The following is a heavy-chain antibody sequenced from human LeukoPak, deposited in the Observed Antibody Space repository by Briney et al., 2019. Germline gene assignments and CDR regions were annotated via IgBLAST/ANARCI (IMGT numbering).Heavy chain of an antibody. J-gene: IGHJ4*02. CDR1: GYTYTSYY. Sequence: SVKVSCKASGYTYTSYYMHWVRQAPGQGLEWMGGIIPIFGTANYAQKFQGKVTITADESTSTAYMELSSLRSEDTAVYYCARARRGDFWSGYVDYWGQGTLVTVSS. CDR2: IIPIFGTA. V-gene: IGHV1-69*13. D-gene: IGHD3-3*01. CDR3: ARARRGDFWSGYVDY.